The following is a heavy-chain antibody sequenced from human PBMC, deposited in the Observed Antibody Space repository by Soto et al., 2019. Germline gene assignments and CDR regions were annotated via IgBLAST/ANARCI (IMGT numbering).Heavy chain of an antibody. J-gene: IGHJ3*02. D-gene: IGHD3-10*01. V-gene: IGHV1-69*05. CDR1: GGTFSSYA. CDR2: IVPIIDTA. CDR3: ARDGITMVRGVIEDDAFDI. Sequence: SVKVSCKTSGGTFSSYAISWVRQAPGQGLEWMGGIVPIIDTANYAQKLQGRVTMTTDKSTSTAYMELRSLRSDDTAVYYCARDGITMVRGVIEDDAFDIWGQGTMVSVSS.